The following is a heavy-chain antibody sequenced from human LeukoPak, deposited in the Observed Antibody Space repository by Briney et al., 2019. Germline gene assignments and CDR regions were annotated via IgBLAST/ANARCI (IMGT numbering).Heavy chain of an antibody. Sequence: SETLSLTCTVSGGSISSSSYYWGWIRQPPGKGLEWIGSIYYSGSTYYNPSLKSRVTISVDTSKNQFSLKLSSVTAADTAVYYCARGPNYYDSSGYYESPFDYWGQGTLVTVSS. D-gene: IGHD3-22*01. CDR1: GGSISSSSYY. V-gene: IGHV4-39*07. CDR3: ARGPNYYDSSGYYESPFDY. CDR2: IYYSGST. J-gene: IGHJ4*02.